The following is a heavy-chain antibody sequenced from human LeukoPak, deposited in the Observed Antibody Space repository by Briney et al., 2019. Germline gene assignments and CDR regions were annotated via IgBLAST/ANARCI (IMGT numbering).Heavy chain of an antibody. CDR1: GGSISSGGYY. CDR3: ARGAPYFYAQ. V-gene: IGHV4-39*07. D-gene: IGHD2/OR15-2a*01. J-gene: IGHJ4*02. Sequence: PSETLSLTCTVSGGSISSGGYYWSWIRQPPGKGLEWIGEINHSGSTNYNPSLKSRVTISVDTSKNQFSLKLSSVTAADTAVYYCARGAPYFYAQWGQGTLVTVSS. CDR2: INHSGST.